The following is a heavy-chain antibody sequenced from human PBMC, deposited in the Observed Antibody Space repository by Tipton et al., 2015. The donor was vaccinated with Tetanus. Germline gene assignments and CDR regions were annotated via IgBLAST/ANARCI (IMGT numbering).Heavy chain of an antibody. CDR1: GGSVSSGNYF. Sequence: TLSLTCTVSGGSVSSGNYFWTWIRQSPGTGLEWIGNIYDSGSTNYNPSLKSRVTISVDTSKNQFSLKLSSVTAADTAVYYCARGEQQLVRGYYYYYYMDVWGKGTTVTVSS. D-gene: IGHD6-13*01. J-gene: IGHJ6*03. CDR2: IYDSGST. CDR3: ARGEQQLVRGYYYYYYMDV. V-gene: IGHV4-61*01.